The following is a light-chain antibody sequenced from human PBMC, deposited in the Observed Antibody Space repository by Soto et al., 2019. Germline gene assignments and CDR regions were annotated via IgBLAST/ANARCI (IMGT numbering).Light chain of an antibody. CDR1: SSDVGTYNR. V-gene: IGLV2-18*02. CDR3: SSYTSSSTVL. CDR2: EVN. Sequence: QSVLTQPPSVSGSPGQSVTISCTGTSSDVGTYNRVSWYQEPPGTAPKLVIYEVNNRPSGVPDRFSGSKSGNTASLTISGLQAEDEADYYYSSYTSSSTVLFGGGTKVTVL. J-gene: IGLJ2*01.